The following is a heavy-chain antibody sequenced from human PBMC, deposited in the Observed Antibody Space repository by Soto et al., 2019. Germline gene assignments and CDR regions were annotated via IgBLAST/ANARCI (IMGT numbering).Heavy chain of an antibody. Sequence: SLSLSCAASGFTFDDYALHWVRQAPGTGLEWVSCISSSGSTIYYADSVKVLFTISRDNAKNSLYLEMNSLRAEDTALYYCAKNGLDNSTSAIDSWGPGTLVTVS. CDR3: AKNGLDNSTSAIDS. CDR1: GFTFDDYA. J-gene: IGHJ4*02. CDR2: ISSSGSTI. D-gene: IGHD2-8*01. V-gene: IGHV3-48*03.